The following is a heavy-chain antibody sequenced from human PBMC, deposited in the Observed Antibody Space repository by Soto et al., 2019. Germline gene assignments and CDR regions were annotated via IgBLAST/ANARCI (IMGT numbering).Heavy chain of an antibody. CDR1: GFTFGHVW. CDR2: IKSKTDGGTS. Sequence: EVQLVESGGGLVKPGGSLRLSCAASGFTFGHVWISWVRQAPGKGLEWVGRIKSKTDGGTSDYAAPVKGRFTISRDDSKNTLYLQMHSLKAEDTAVYYCATGSSLGAPRWGQGTLVTVSS. V-gene: IGHV3-15*01. CDR3: ATGSSLGAPR. D-gene: IGHD3-16*01. J-gene: IGHJ4*02.